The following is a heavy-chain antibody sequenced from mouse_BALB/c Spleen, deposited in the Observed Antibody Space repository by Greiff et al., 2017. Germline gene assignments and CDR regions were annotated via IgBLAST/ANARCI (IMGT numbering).Heavy chain of an antibody. CDR1: GFNIKDTY. J-gene: IGHJ4*01. Sequence: VQLKQSGAELVKPGASVKLSCTASGFNIKDTYMHWVKQRPEQGLEWIGRIDPANGNTKYDPKFQGKATITADTSSNTAYLQLSSLTSEDTAVYYCAYYYGDAMDYWGQGTSVTVSS. CDR2: IDPANGNT. D-gene: IGHD1-1*01. CDR3: AYYYGDAMDY. V-gene: IGHV14-3*02.